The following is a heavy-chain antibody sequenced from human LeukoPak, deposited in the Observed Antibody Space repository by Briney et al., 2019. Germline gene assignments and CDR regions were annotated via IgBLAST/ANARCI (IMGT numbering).Heavy chain of an antibody. J-gene: IGHJ4*02. Sequence: PVGSLRLSCAASGFTFSSYWMSRVRQAPGKGLEWVANIKQDGSEKYYVDSVKGRFTISRDNANNFLYLQMNSLRAEDTAVYYCATETNGRHYDYWGQGTLLTVSS. D-gene: IGHD1-14*01. CDR1: GFTFSSYW. CDR2: IKQDGSEK. CDR3: ATETNGRHYDY. V-gene: IGHV3-7*01.